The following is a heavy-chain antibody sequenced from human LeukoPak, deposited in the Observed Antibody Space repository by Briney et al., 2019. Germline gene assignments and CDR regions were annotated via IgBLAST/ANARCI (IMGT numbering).Heavy chain of an antibody. Sequence: SQTLSLTCAISGDSFSSNSAAWNWIRQSPSRGLEWLGRTYYRSNWYSDYAISVKSRITINPDTSKSQLSLQLNSVTPEDTAVYYCARGSIPAAALDHWGQGTLVTVSS. J-gene: IGHJ4*02. D-gene: IGHD6-13*01. CDR2: TYYRSNWYS. V-gene: IGHV6-1*01. CDR1: GDSFSSNSAA. CDR3: ARGSIPAAALDH.